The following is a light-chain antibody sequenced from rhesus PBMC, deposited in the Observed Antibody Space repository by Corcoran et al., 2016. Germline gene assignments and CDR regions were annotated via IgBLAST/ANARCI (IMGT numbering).Light chain of an antibody. CDR3: QQCNSAPPS. CDR1: QGISSL. V-gene: IGKV1-16*01. CDR2: KAS. J-gene: IGKJ2*01. Sequence: DIQMTQSPSSLSASVGDKVTITCQASQGISSLLAWYQQKPGKAPKPLIYKASSLESGVPSRFSGSGAGTEFTLAISSLQPEDFATYYWQQCNSAPPSFGQGTKVEIK.